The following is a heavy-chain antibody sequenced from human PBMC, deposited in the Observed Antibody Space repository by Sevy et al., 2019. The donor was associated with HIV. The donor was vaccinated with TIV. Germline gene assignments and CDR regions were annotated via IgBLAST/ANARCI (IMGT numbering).Heavy chain of an antibody. Sequence: ASVKVSCKASGYTFTGYYMHWVRQAPGQGLEWMGWINPNSGGTNYAQKFQGRVTMTRDTSISTAYMELSRLRSDDTAVYYCARHPDPDAFWGYYDFWSGYYDRYFQHWGQGTLVTVSS. J-gene: IGHJ1*01. D-gene: IGHD3-3*01. CDR2: INPNSGGT. CDR3: ARHPDPDAFWGYYDFWSGYYDRYFQH. V-gene: IGHV1-2*02. CDR1: GYTFTGYY.